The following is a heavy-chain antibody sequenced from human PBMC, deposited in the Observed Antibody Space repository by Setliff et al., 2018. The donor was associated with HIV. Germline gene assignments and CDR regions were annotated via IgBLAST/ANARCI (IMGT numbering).Heavy chain of an antibody. CDR1: GYTFTSYY. CDR3: ASYHYYDSSAYFIDLYYFDY. D-gene: IGHD3-22*01. J-gene: IGHJ4*02. V-gene: IGHV1-46*01. CDR2: INPSGGST. Sequence: VASVKVSCKASGYTFTSYYMHWVRQAPGQGLEWMGIINPSGGSTSYAQKFQGRVTMTRDTSTSTVYMELSSLRSEDTAVYYCASYHYYDSSAYFIDLYYFDYWGQGTLVTVSS.